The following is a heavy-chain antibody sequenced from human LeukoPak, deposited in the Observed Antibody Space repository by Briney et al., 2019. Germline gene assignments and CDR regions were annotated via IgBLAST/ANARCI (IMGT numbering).Heavy chain of an antibody. D-gene: IGHD6-6*01. CDR3: ARSMYSSSLGFDP. CDR2: INPNSGGT. J-gene: IGHJ5*02. Sequence: GASVKVSCKASGYTFTGYYMHWVRQAPGQGLEWMGWINPNSGGTNYAQKFQGRVTMTRDTSISTAYMELSRLRSDDTAVYYCARSMYSSSLGFDPWGQGTLVTVSS. CDR1: GYTFTGYY. V-gene: IGHV1-2*02.